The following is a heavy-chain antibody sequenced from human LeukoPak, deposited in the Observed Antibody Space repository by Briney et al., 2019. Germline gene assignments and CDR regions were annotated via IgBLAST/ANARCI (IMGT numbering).Heavy chain of an antibody. D-gene: IGHD6-19*01. V-gene: IGHV4-34*01. Sequence: PSETLSLTCAVYGGSFSGYYWSWIRQPPGKGLEWIGEINHSGSTNYNPSLKSRVTISVDTSKNQFSLKLSSVTAADTAVYYCANRYSSGWYGWFDPWGQGTLVTVSS. CDR3: ANRYSSGWYGWFDP. J-gene: IGHJ5*02. CDR2: INHSGST. CDR1: GGSFSGYY.